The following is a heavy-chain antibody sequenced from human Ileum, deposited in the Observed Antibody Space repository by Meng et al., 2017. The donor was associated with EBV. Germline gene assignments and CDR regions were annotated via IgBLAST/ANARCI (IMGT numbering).Heavy chain of an antibody. D-gene: IGHD3-22*01. CDR3: ASSDYYRSDY. CDR2: TSHSGST. J-gene: IGHJ4*02. CDR1: GGSISRSDW. V-gene: IGHV4-4*02. Sequence: VRLQESCQRLVKPSETLSLTFAVSGGSISRSDWWSWGRQPPGKGLEWIGETSHSGSTNYSPSLKSRVTISLDKSKNQLSLKLPSVTAADTAVYYCASSDYYRSDYWGQGTLVTVSS.